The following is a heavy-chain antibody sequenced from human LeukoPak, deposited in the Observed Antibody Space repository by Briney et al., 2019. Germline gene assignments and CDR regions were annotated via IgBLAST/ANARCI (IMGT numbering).Heavy chain of an antibody. CDR1: GFSFITYG. D-gene: IGHD3-22*01. CDR3: AKGKDTSGYYYDGSAYYYDY. CDR2: ISGSGGNT. V-gene: IGHV3-23*01. J-gene: IGHJ4*02. Sequence: PGGSLRLSCAASGFSFITYGMHWVRQAPGKGLEWVSGISGSGGNTYYADSVKGRFTISRDNSKSTLYLQMNSLRAEDTALYYCAKGKDTSGYYYDGSAYYYDYWGQGTLVTVSS.